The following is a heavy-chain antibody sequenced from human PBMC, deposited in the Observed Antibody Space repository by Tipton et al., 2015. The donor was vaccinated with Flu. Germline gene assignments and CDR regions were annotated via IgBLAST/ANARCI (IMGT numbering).Heavy chain of an antibody. D-gene: IGHD4-11*01. CDR3: ARRDFSNYVSEPKNWFDP. CDR1: GDSIRTDYY. CDR2: INHYRNT. Sequence: TLSLTCMVSGDSIRTDYYWGWIRQPPGGGLEWIASINHYRNTYHNPSLKSRVTMSVDRSRNQFSLKLTSVTATDTAVYYCARRDFSNYVSEPKNWFDPWGHGTLVTVSS. J-gene: IGHJ5*02. V-gene: IGHV4-38-2*02.